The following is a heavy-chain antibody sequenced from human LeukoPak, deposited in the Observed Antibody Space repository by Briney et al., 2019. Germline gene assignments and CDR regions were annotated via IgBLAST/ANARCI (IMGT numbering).Heavy chain of an antibody. CDR3: AREGYDSSGYYASGY. CDR2: IYTSGST. V-gene: IGHV4-4*07. CDR1: GGSISSDY. D-gene: IGHD3-22*01. Sequence: PSETLSLTCTVSGGSISSDYWSWIRQPAGKGLEWIGRIYTSGSTSYNPSLESRVTMSVDTSKHQISLRLSSVTAADTAVYYCAREGYDSSGYYASGYWGQGTLVTVSS. J-gene: IGHJ4*02.